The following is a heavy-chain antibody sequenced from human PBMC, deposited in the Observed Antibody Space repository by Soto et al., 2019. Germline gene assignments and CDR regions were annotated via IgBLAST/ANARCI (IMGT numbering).Heavy chain of an antibody. J-gene: IGHJ5*02. CDR3: ARSSSSSIERNNNWFDP. Sequence: QVQLVESGGGLVKPGGSLRLSCAASGFTFSDYYMSWIRQAPGKGLEWVSYISSSGSTIYYADSVKGRFTISRDNDKNSLYLQMNSLRAEDTAVYYCARSSSSSIERNNNWFDPWGQGTLVTVSS. V-gene: IGHV3-11*01. CDR1: GFTFSDYY. CDR2: ISSSGSTI. D-gene: IGHD6-6*01.